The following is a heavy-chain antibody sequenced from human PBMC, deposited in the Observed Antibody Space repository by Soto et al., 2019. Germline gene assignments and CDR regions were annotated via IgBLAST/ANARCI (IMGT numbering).Heavy chain of an antibody. D-gene: IGHD1-26*01. CDR2: SAPEEGEP. CDR1: GYTFTSYY. J-gene: IGHJ4*02. V-gene: IGHV1-24*01. CDR3: AADRKIVGTIGAFDF. Sequence: ASVKVSCKASGYTFTSYYMHWLRQAPGKGLEWMGRSAPEEGEPIYPQKFQGRVSMTEDPSKDTAYMELTSLRFEDTAVYFCAADRKIVGTIGAFDFWGQGTQVTVSS.